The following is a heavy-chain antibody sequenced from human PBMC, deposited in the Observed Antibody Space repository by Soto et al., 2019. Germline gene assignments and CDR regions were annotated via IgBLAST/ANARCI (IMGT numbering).Heavy chain of an antibody. CDR2: ISVSDDST. V-gene: IGHV3-23*01. D-gene: IGHD7-27*01. CDR3: AKDGVNWGWGGHGMDV. Sequence: PGGSLRLSCESSGFAFSTYAMPGARQTQRSGLGWGYSISVSDDSTYYGDSVKGPFTSFRDNSQNTLHLQMHSLRAEDTAVYYCAKDGVNWGWGGHGMDVWGQGT. CDR1: GFAFSTYA. J-gene: IGHJ6*02.